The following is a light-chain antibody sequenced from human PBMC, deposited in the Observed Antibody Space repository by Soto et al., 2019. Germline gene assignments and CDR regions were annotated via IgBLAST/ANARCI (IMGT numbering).Light chain of an antibody. CDR1: SSDIGAYDY. CDR2: ELN. CDR3: ISFASTSTHV. V-gene: IGLV2-14*01. J-gene: IGLJ1*01. Sequence: SALTQPASLSGTPGQSITISCTGTSSDIGAYDYVSWFQQHPGKAPKLMIYELNNRPSGVSNRFSGSKSCKKAYLTISGLQVVDETEDFCISFASTSTHVCGTGPNANVL.